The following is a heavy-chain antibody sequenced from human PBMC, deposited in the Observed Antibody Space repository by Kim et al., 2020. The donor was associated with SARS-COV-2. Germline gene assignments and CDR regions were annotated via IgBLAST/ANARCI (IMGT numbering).Heavy chain of an antibody. J-gene: IGHJ4*02. CDR3: ARGNTFGGVIGPYYFDY. CDR1: GFTFSSYE. CDR2: ISSSGSTI. D-gene: IGHD3-16*02. V-gene: IGHV3-48*03. Sequence: GGSLRLSCAASGFTFSSYEMNWVRQAPGKGLEWVSYISSSGSTIYYADSVKGRFTISRDNAKNSLYLQMNSLRAEDTAVYYCARGNTFGGVIGPYYFDYWGQGTLVTVSS.